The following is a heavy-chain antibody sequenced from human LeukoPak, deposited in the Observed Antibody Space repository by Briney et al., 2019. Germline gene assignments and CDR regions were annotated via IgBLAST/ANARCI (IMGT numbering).Heavy chain of an antibody. J-gene: IGHJ4*02. CDR1: GYTFTSYG. CDR2: ISAYNGNT. CDR3: ARSPSLTYYYGSGSYHERPYDY. Sequence: ASVTVSCKASGYTFTSYGISWVRQAPGQGLEWMGWISAYNGNTNYAQKLQGRVTMTTDTSTSTAYMELRSLRSDDTAVYYCARSPSLTYYYGSGSYHERPYDYWGQGTLVTVSS. D-gene: IGHD3-10*01. V-gene: IGHV1-18*01.